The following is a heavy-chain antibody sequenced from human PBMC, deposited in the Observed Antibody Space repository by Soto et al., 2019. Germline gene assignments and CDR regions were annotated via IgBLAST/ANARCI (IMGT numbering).Heavy chain of an antibody. D-gene: IGHD3-9*01. CDR2: VSSSGGIP. CDR1: GFTFSSYA. CDR3: ARRHYELLTGQRYHLDF. V-gene: IGHV3-23*01. Sequence: PGGSLRLSCAASGFTFSSYAMSWVRQAPGKGLEWVSAVSSSGGIPYYADSVKGRFTIFRDNSKNTLSLQMTSLRAEYTAIYYCARRHYELLTGQRYHLDFWSPGTLVTRST. J-gene: IGHJ4*02.